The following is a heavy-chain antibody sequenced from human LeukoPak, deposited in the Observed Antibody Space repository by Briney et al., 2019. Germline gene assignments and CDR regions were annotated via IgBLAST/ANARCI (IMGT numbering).Heavy chain of an antibody. J-gene: IGHJ4*02. V-gene: IGHV3-48*02. D-gene: IGHD1-26*01. Sequence: GGPLILSCVFCGSIFRWYSMMGVRQAGGKVVEWRSFITTSGNTIFYAESVKDRFPISRDNSKKSLYLQMTSLRDEDPAVYYCARVGGATAVAMYFEYWGQGTLVTVTS. CDR3: ARVGGATAVAMYFEY. CDR2: ITTSGNTI. CDR1: GSIFRWYS.